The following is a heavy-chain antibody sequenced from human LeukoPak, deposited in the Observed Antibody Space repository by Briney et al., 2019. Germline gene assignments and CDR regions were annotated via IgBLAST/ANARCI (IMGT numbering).Heavy chain of an antibody. Sequence: ASVKVSCKASGYTFTNYHMHWVRQAPGQGPEWMGIMNPSGSSPRYAQKFQGRVTMTRDTFTSIDYMELSSLRSDDTAVYYCARGWTEYYYGMDVWGQGTTVTVS. J-gene: IGHJ6*02. CDR2: MNPSGSSP. D-gene: IGHD3-16*01. CDR1: GYTFTNYH. V-gene: IGHV1-46*01. CDR3: ARGWTEYYYGMDV.